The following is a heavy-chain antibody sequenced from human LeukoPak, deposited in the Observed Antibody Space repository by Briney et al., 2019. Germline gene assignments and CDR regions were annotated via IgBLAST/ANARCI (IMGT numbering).Heavy chain of an antibody. CDR1: ADSITSYY. CDR2: IYTSGST. D-gene: IGHD6-13*01. Sequence: SETPSLTCTVSADSITSYYWSWIRQPAGKGLEWIGRIYTSGSTNYNPSLKSRVTMSVDRSKNQLSLKLSSLTAADTAVYYCAREIMGAAGTFDSWGQGTLVTVSS. CDR3: AREIMGAAGTFDS. J-gene: IGHJ4*02. V-gene: IGHV4-4*07.